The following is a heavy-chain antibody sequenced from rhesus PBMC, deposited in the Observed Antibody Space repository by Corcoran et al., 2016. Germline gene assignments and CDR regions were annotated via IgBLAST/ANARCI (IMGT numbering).Heavy chain of an antibody. V-gene: IGHV4-173*01. CDR3: ARVSAHAFDS. D-gene: IGHD1-1*01. Sequence: QLQLKESGPGLVKPSETLSLTCAVSGGSIRSNYWRWSGQPPGTGLEWIGRISGSGGSPDYNPSLKSRVTISTDTSKNQFSLKLSSVTAADTAVYYCARVSAHAFDSWGQGVLVTVSS. J-gene: IGHJ4*01. CDR1: GGSIRSNY. CDR2: ISGSGGSP.